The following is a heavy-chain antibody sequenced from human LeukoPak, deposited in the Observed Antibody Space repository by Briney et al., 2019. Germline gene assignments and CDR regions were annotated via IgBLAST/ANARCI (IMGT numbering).Heavy chain of an antibody. CDR3: ARSGPMVRGVMNYYYYMDV. J-gene: IGHJ6*03. CDR2: IIPIFGTA. Sequence: SVKVSCKASGGTFSSHVFSWVRQAPGQGLEWMGGIIPIFGTANYAQKFQGRVTITADKSTSTAYMELSSLRSEDTAVYYCARSGPMVRGVMNYYYYMDVWGKGTTVTVSS. V-gene: IGHV1-69*06. CDR1: GGTFSSHV. D-gene: IGHD3-10*01.